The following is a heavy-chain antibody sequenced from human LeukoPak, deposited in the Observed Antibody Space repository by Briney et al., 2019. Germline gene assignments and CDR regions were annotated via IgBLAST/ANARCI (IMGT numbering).Heavy chain of an antibody. J-gene: IGHJ4*02. V-gene: IGHV4-30-2*01. CDR3: ARGFQEQQLDY. D-gene: IGHD6-13*01. CDR1: GGSISSGGYY. CDR2: IYHSGST. Sequence: SETLSLTCTVSGGSISSGGYYWSWIRQPPGKGLEWIGYIYHSGSTYYNPSLKSRVTISVDRSKNQFSLKLSSVTAADTAVYYCARGFQEQQLDYWGQGTLVTVSS.